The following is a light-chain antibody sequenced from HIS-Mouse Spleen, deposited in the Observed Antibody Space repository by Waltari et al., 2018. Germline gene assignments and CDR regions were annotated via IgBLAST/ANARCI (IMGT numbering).Light chain of an antibody. CDR2: GAS. Sequence: EIVLTQSPGTLSFSPGERATLSCRASQSVSSSYLAWYQQKPGQAPRLLIYGASSRATGIPDRFSGSGSGTDFTLTISRLEPEDFAVYYCQQYGSSPPTFGPGTKVDIK. J-gene: IGKJ3*01. V-gene: IGKV3-20*01. CDR3: QQYGSSPPT. CDR1: QSVSSSY.